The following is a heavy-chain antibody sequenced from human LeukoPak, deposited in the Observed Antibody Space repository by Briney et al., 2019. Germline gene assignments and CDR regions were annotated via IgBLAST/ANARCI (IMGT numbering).Heavy chain of an antibody. CDR1: GFTFSSYA. V-gene: IGHV3-23*01. D-gene: IGHD3-10*01. Sequence: GGSLRLSCAASGFTFSSYAMSWVRQAPGKGLEWVSAISGSGGSTYYVDSVKGRFTISRDNSKNTLYLQMNSLRAEDTAVYYCAKSMVRGVIMAYYFDYWGQGTLVTVSS. CDR2: ISGSGGST. CDR3: AKSMVRGVIMAYYFDY. J-gene: IGHJ4*02.